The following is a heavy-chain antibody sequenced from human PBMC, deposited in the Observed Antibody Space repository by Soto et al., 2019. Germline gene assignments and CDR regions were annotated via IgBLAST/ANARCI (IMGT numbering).Heavy chain of an antibody. V-gene: IGHV1-69*12. D-gene: IGHD3-22*01. CDR3: VRGPDYEGYFDY. CDR2: IILPFGTP. J-gene: IGHJ4*02. Sequence: QVRLVQSGAEVKKTGSSVKVSCGASGTTFSNFAIGWVRQAPGQGLEWMGGIILPFGTPNYAQKFQGRVTISADESMTTAYMELRGLRSEDTAVYYCVRGPDYEGYFDYWGQGTLVTVSS. CDR1: GTTFSNFA.